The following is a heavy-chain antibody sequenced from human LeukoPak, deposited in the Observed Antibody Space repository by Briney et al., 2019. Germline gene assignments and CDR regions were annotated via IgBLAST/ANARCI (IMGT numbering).Heavy chain of an antibody. J-gene: IGHJ1*01. CDR1: GGSISSSSYY. V-gene: IGHV4-39*07. Sequence: PSETLSLTCTVSGGSISSSSYYWGWIRQPPGKGLEWIGSIYYSGITYYNPSLKSRVTISVDTSKNQFSLKLSSVTAADTAVYYCARVALSAHYDSSGYYYPTSGYFQHWGQGTLVTVSS. D-gene: IGHD3-22*01. CDR2: IYYSGIT. CDR3: ARVALSAHYDSSGYYYPTSGYFQH.